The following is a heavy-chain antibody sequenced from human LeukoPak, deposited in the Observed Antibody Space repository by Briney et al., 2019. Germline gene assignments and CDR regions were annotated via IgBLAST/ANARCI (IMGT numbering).Heavy chain of an antibody. V-gene: IGHV3-30*02. Sequence: GGSLRLSCAASGFTFSSYGMHWVRQAPGKGLEWVAFIRYDGSNKYYADSVKGRFTISRDNSKNTPYLQMNSLRAEDTAVYYCAKDGGGWLQLSFDFWGQGTLVTVSS. D-gene: IGHD5-24*01. CDR1: GFTFSSYG. CDR3: AKDGGGWLQLSFDF. J-gene: IGHJ4*02. CDR2: IRYDGSNK.